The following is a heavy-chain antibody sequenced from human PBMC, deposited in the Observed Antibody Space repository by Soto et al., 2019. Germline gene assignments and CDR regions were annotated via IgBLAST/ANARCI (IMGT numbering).Heavy chain of an antibody. CDR1: GYTFTSYG. D-gene: IGHD3-22*01. J-gene: IGHJ4*02. V-gene: IGHV1-18*01. CDR2: ISAYNGNT. Sequence: ASVKVSCKASGYTFTSYGISWVRQAPGQGLEWMGWISAYNGNTNYAQKLQGRVTMTTDTSTSTAYMELRSLRSDDTAVYYCAGTLSYYYDSSGYPYWGQGTLVTVSS. CDR3: AGTLSYYYDSSGYPY.